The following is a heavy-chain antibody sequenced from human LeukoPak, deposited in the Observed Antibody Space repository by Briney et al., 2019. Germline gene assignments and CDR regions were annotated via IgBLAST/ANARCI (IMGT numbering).Heavy chain of an antibody. D-gene: IGHD6-19*01. CDR2: IKQDGSEK. CDR3: ARDSYGSGWYRTLPFDY. Sequence: PGGSLRLSCAASGFSFSSYGMHWVRQAPGKGLEWVANIKQDGSEKYYVDSVKGRFTISRDNAKNSLYLQMNSLRAEDTAVYYCARDSYGSGWYRTLPFDYWGQGTLVTVSS. V-gene: IGHV3-7*01. CDR1: GFSFSSYG. J-gene: IGHJ4*02.